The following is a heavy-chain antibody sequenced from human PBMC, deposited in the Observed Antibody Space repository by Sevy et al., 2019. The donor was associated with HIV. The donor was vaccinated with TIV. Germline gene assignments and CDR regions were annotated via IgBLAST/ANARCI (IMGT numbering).Heavy chain of an antibody. CDR1: GASVSSANDY. D-gene: IGHD3-9*01. CDR2: VFYFGNT. V-gene: IGHV4-61*01. CDR3: ARDQYYDILTGLYAMDV. Sequence: SETLSLTCSVSGASVSSANDYWSWIRQPPGKGLEWIGYVFYFGNTNYNPSLKSRATISLDTSKKLFSLKLTSVTAADTAIYYCARDQYYDILTGLYAMDVWGQGTTVTVSS. J-gene: IGHJ6*02.